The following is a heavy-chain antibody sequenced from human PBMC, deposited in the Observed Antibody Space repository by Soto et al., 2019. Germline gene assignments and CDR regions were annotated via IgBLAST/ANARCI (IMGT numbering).Heavy chain of an antibody. J-gene: IGHJ5*02. CDR3: ARVPRYSSDIVALPSVMYEEWFHP. D-gene: IGHD2-2*01. CDR1: GYSFMNYA. Sequence: QVQLVQSGAEVKKPGASVKISCKSSGYSFMNYAMHWVRQAPGQGLEWMGWIHAGEGKTKYAQRLQGRVTITRDTPARTVYRELSSLRSEDTAVYYCARVPRYSSDIVALPSVMYEEWFHPWGQGTRVTVSS. V-gene: IGHV1-3*01. CDR2: IHAGEGKT.